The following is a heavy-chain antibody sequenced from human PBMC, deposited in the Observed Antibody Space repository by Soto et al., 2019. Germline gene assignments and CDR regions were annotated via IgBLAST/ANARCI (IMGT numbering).Heavy chain of an antibody. V-gene: IGHV4-59*12. CDR3: ARGKSRGYGDFDYFDY. J-gene: IGHJ4*02. CDR2: IYYSGST. CDR1: GGSISSYY. D-gene: IGHD4-17*01. Sequence: SETLSLTCTVSGGSISSYYWSWIRQPPGKGLEWIGYIYYSGSTNYNPSLKSRVTISVDTSKNQFSLKLSSVAAADTAVYYCARGKSRGYGDFDYFDYWGQGTLVTVSS.